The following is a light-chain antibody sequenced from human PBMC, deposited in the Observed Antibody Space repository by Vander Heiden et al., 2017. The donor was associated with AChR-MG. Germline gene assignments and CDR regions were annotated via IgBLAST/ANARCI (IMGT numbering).Light chain of an antibody. J-gene: IGLJ1*01. CDR3: CSDTTASSLV. CDR2: DGN. CDR1: INDIGNYHY. V-gene: IGLV2-14*01. Sequence: HSALTHPASVSGSPGQSTTISCTGTINDIGNYHYVPCYQQRPGKVPKLLIHDGNSRASGVSHRFSGSKVGNTASLTISGLEPDDEADYYCCSDTTASSLVFGTGTRVSVL.